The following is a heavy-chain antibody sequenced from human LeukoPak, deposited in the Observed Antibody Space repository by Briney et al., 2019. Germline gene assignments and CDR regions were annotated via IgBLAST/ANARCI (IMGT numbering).Heavy chain of an antibody. D-gene: IGHD2-2*01. Sequence: GGSLRLFCAASGFTLSNAWMSWVRQAPGKGLEWVGRIKSKTDGGTTDYAEHVKGRFTISRDDSKNTLYLQMNSLKTEDTAVYYCTIKKASSTSYESMDYWGQGTLVTVSS. V-gene: IGHV3-15*01. CDR3: TIKKASSTSYESMDY. CDR2: IKSKTDGGTT. J-gene: IGHJ4*02. CDR1: GFTLSNAW.